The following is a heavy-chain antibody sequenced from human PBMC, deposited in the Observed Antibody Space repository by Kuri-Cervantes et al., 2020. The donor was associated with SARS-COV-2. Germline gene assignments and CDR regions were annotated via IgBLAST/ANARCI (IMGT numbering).Heavy chain of an antibody. J-gene: IGHJ3*02. D-gene: IGHD6-13*01. CDR1: GFLFSASA. CDR3: ARGSSWAPDAFDI. CDR2: VRGKANNYAT. V-gene: IGHV3-73*01. Sequence: GGSLRLSCEVSGFLFSASAIHWVRQVSGKGLEWVGRVRGKANNYATAYAASVKGRFTISRDDSKNTAYLQMNSLRAEDTALYYCARGSSWAPDAFDIWGQGTMVTVSS.